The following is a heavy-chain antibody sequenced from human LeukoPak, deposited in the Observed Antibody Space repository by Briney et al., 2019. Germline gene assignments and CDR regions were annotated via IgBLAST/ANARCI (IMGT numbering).Heavy chain of an antibody. CDR3: AKDLVGAFDI. D-gene: IGHD2-15*01. V-gene: IGHV3-23*01. CDR1: GFSFSSYA. CDR2: MSSSDDGR. Sequence: PGGSLRLSCATSGFSFSSYAMSWVRQAPGKGLEWVSAMSSSDDGRYYAASVRGRFTISRDNSKNTLYLQMNSLRAEDTAVYYCAKDLVGAFDIWGQGTMVTVSS. J-gene: IGHJ3*02.